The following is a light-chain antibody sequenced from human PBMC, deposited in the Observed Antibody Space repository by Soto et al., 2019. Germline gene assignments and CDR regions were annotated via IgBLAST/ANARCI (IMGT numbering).Light chain of an antibody. J-gene: IGKJ4*01. V-gene: IGKV2-28*01. CDR2: LGS. CDR1: QSLPSSNGNNY. CDR3: MQGLTTPLT. Sequence: DIVLTQSPLSLPVTPGEPASISCRSSQSLPSSNGNNYLDWYLQKPGQSPQVLIFLGSNRAFGVPDRFSGSGSGTDFTLKISRVEAEDVGVYYCMQGLTTPLTFGGGTKVEIK.